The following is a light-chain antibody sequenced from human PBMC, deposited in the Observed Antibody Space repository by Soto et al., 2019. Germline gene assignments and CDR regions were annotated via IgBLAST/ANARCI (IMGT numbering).Light chain of an antibody. CDR1: NSNIAKNN. CDR3: SSWDDRSATLV. J-gene: IGLJ2*01. V-gene: IGLV1-47*01. CDR2: RND. Sequence: QSVLTQPPSASVDPGQRVSISCSGSNSNIAKNNVYWYQQLPGTAPKLLIFRNDQRPSGVPDRLSGSMSGSSASLAISGLRSEDEAVYYCSSWDDRSATLVFGGGTKLTVL.